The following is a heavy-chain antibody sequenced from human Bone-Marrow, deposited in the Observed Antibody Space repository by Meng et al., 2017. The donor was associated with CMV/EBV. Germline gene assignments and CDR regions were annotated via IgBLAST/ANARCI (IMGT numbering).Heavy chain of an antibody. V-gene: IGHV4-39*07. J-gene: IGHJ5*02. CDR3: ARVWGGDNWFDP. Sequence: GSLRLSCTVSRGSISSSSHYWGWVRQAPGKGLEWIGSMLYGGSTLYNPSLKSRVSISIDVSKNQFSLSLSSMTAADTAVYYCARVWGGDNWFDPWGQRILVTVSS. CDR1: RGSISSSSHY. D-gene: IGHD3-16*01. CDR2: MLYGGST.